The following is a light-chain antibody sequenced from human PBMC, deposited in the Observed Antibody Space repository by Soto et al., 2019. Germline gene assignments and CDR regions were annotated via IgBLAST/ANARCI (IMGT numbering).Light chain of an antibody. Sequence: EIVMTQSPATLSVSPGERATLSCRASQSVSSNLAWYQQKPGQAPRLLIYGASTRATGIPARFSGSGSGTDFTLTISSLQSEDFAVYYCQQYNNWHTWTFGQGTKVEIK. CDR2: GAS. CDR3: QQYNNWHTWT. CDR1: QSVSSN. V-gene: IGKV3-15*01. J-gene: IGKJ1*01.